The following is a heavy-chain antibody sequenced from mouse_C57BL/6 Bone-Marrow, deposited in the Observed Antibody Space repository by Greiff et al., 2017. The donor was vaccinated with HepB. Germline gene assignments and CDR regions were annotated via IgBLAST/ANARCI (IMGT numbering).Heavy chain of an antibody. CDR3: ARGYCGSPGWYFDV. V-gene: IGHV1-64*01. Sequence: QVQLQQPGAELVKPGASVKLSCKASGYTFTSYWMHWVKQRPGQGLEWIGMIHPNSGSTNYNEKFKSKATLTVDKSSSTAYMQLSSLTSEDSAVYYCARGYCGSPGWYFDVWGTGTTVTVSS. CDR2: IHPNSGST. D-gene: IGHD1-1*01. CDR1: GYTFTSYW. J-gene: IGHJ1*03.